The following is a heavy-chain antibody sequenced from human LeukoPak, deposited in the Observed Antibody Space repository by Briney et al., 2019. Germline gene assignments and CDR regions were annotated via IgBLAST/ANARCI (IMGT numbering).Heavy chain of an antibody. CDR3: AREPNWGFDAFDI. J-gene: IGHJ3*02. CDR2: INHSGGT. D-gene: IGHD7-27*01. V-gene: IGHV4-34*01. Sequence: SETLSLTCAVYGGSFSGYYWSWIRQPPGKGLEWIGEINHSGGTNYNPSLKSRVTISVDTSKNQFSLKLSSVTAADTAVYYCAREPNWGFDAFDIWGQGTMVTVSS. CDR1: GGSFSGYY.